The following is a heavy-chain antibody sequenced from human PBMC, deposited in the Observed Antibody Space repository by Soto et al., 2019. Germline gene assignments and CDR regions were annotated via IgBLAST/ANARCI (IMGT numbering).Heavy chain of an antibody. CDR3: ARDRVVYAPVVYYYGMDV. V-gene: IGHV4-59*01. CDR2: IYYSGST. J-gene: IGHJ6*02. Sequence: SETLSLTCTVSGGSISSYYWSWIRQPPGKGLEWIGYIYYSGSTNYNPSLKSRVTTSVDTSKNQFSLKLSSVTAADTVVYYCARDRVVYAPVVYYYGMDVWGQGTTVTVSS. CDR1: GGSISSYY. D-gene: IGHD2-8*02.